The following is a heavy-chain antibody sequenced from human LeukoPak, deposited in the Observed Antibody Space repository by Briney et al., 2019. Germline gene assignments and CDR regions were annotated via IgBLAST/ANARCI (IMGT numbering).Heavy chain of an antibody. V-gene: IGHV3-9*01. CDR1: GFTFDDYS. D-gene: IGHD3-10*01. J-gene: IGHJ4*02. CDR3: AKVRSAFRFGDVGLDY. Sequence: GGSLRLSCAASGFTFDDYSIHWVRQAPGKGLEWVSGISWNSGSIAYVDSVKGRLTISRDSAKNSLYLQMNSLRPEDTALYYCAKVRSAFRFGDVGLDYWGQGTLVTVSS. CDR2: ISWNSGSI.